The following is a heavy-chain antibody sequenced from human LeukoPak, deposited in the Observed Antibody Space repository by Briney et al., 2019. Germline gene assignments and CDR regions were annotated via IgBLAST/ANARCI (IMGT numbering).Heavy chain of an antibody. J-gene: IGHJ4*02. D-gene: IGHD4-17*01. Sequence: ASVKVSCKASGYTFTTYNIHWVRQAPGQGLEWMGIINPSGGSTSYAQKFQGRVTLTRDTSTRTVYMELSSLRSEDTAVYYCARDFGDYLHFDYWGQGTLVTVSS. CDR3: ARDFGDYLHFDY. V-gene: IGHV1-46*01. CDR1: GYTFTTYN. CDR2: INPSGGST.